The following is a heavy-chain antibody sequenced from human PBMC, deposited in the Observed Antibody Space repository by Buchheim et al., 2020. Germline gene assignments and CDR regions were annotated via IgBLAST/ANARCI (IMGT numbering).Heavy chain of an antibody. CDR2: ITSSSSHI. CDR3: ARVGGNYFEY. CDR1: GFAFSSYA. J-gene: IGHJ4*02. D-gene: IGHD1-26*01. Sequence: EVHLVESGGGLVKPGGSLRLSCAASGFAFSSYALHWVRQAPGKGLEWVSSITSSSSHIYYADSVKGRFPISRDNAKNSLYLQMNSLRAEDTAVYYCARVGGNYFEYWGQGTL. V-gene: IGHV3-21*01.